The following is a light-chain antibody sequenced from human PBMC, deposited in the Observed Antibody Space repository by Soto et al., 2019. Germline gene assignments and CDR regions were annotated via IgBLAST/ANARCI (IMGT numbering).Light chain of an antibody. CDR1: SGSIASNY. J-gene: IGLJ2*01. CDR2: EDN. Sequence: NFMLTQPHSVSESPGKTVTISCTGSSGSIASNYVQWYQQRPGSAPTTVIYEDNQRPSGVLDRFSGSIDSSSNSASLTISGLKTEDEADYYCQSYDSSNQVVFGGGTQLTVL. V-gene: IGLV6-57*02. CDR3: QSYDSSNQVV.